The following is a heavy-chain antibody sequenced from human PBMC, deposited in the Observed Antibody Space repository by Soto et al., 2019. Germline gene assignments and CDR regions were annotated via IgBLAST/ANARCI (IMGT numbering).Heavy chain of an antibody. J-gene: IGHJ6*02. CDR3: ARVDGVRGVITIGYYYYGMDV. D-gene: IGHD3-10*01. CDR1: GFTFSDYA. CDR2: ISHDGSTE. V-gene: IGHV3-30*03. Sequence: QVQLVESGGGVVQPGRSLRLSCAASGFTFSDYALHWVRQAPGKGLEWVAVISHDGSTEYYADSVKGRFTISRDNSKNTLYLQMTSLRPEDTAVYYCARVDGVRGVITIGYYYYGMDVWGQGTTVTVSS.